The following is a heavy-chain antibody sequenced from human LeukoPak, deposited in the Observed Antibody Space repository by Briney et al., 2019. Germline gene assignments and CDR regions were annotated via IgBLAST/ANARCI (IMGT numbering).Heavy chain of an antibody. CDR1: GGSFSGYY. CDR3: ARGRYCSGGSCYVDY. D-gene: IGHD2-15*01. CDR2: INHSGST. J-gene: IGHJ4*02. Sequence: SSETLSLTCAVYGGSFSGYYWSWIRQPPGKGLEWIGEINHSGSTNYNPSLKSRVTISVDTSKNQFSLKLSSVPAADTAVYYCARGRYCSGGSCYVDYWAREPSSPSPQ. V-gene: IGHV4-34*01.